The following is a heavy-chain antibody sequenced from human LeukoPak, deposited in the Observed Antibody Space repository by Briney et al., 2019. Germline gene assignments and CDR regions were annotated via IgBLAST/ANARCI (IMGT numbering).Heavy chain of an antibody. CDR1: GGSFSGYY. Sequence: SETLSLTCAVYGGSFSGYYWSWIRQPPGKGLEWIGEINHSGSTNYNPSLKSRVTISVDTSKNQFSLKLSSVTAADTAVYYCARRDYYYYYMDVWGKGTTVTVSS. J-gene: IGHJ6*03. V-gene: IGHV4-34*01. CDR3: ARRDYYYYYMDV. CDR2: INHSGST.